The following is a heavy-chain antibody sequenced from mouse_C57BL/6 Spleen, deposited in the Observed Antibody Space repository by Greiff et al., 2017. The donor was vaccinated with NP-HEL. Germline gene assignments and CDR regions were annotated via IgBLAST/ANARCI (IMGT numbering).Heavy chain of an antibody. J-gene: IGHJ4*01. CDR2: FYPGSGSI. Sequence: VQLQQSGAELVKPGASVKLSCKASGYTFTEYTIHWVKQRSGQGLEWIGWFYPGSGSIKYNEKFKDKATLPADKSSSTVYMELSRLTSEDSAVYFGGIQLWLQWWDYYAMEYWGQGTSVTVSS. CDR1: GYTFTEYT. V-gene: IGHV1-62-2*01. D-gene: IGHD2-2*01. CDR3: GIQLWLQWWDYYAMEY.